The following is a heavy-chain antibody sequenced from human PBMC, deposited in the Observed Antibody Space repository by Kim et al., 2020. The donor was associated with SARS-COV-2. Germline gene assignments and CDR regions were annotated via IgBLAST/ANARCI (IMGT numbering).Heavy chain of an antibody. D-gene: IGHD7-27*01. V-gene: IGHV7-4-1*02. CDR2: P. CDR3: ARTLTQYGMDV. J-gene: IGHJ6*02. Sequence: PTYAQGFPGRFVFSLDPSVSTTYLQINSLKAEDTALYYCARTLTQYGMDVWGQGTTVTVSS.